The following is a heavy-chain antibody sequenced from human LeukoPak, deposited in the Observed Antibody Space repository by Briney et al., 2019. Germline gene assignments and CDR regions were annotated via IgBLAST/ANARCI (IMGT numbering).Heavy chain of an antibody. CDR3: ATYDYQQRVGAFDI. J-gene: IGHJ3*02. Sequence: SETLTLTCTASCGSISSNFWSWIRQPAGKGLEWIGRIYSSGSTNYNPSLKSRVTMSVDKSKNHFSLKVSSVTAADTAVYYCATYDYQQRVGAFDIWVQGTMVTVSS. CDR2: IYSSGST. D-gene: IGHD6-13*01. CDR1: CGSISSNF. V-gene: IGHV4-4*07.